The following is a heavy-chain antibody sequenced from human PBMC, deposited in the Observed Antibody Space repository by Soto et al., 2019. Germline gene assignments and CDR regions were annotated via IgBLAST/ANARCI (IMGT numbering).Heavy chain of an antibody. Sequence: SETLSLTCAVSGDSISSGGYAWTWIRQSPGKGLEWIGYIYLTGVTYYNPSLKSRVTISVDKSKSQFSLRLSSVTAADTAVYYCARGHYGGHAMDVWGQGTKVTVSS. CDR3: ARGHYGGHAMDV. J-gene: IGHJ6*02. D-gene: IGHD4-17*01. CDR2: IYLTGVT. V-gene: IGHV4-30-2*06. CDR1: GDSISSGGYA.